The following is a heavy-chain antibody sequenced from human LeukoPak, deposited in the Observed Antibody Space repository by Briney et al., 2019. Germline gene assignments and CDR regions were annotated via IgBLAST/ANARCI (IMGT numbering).Heavy chain of an antibody. Sequence: GGSLRLSCAASGFTFSSYAMSWVRQAPGKGLGWVSAISGSGGSTYYADSVKGRFTISRDNSKNTLYLQMNSLRAEDTAVYYCAKDPRAILTGYYDYWGQGTLVTVSS. D-gene: IGHD3-9*01. CDR2: ISGSGGST. V-gene: IGHV3-23*01. J-gene: IGHJ4*02. CDR3: AKDPRAILTGYYDY. CDR1: GFTFSSYA.